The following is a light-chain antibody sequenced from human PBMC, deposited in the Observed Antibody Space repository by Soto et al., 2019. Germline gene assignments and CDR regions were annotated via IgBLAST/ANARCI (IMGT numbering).Light chain of an antibody. V-gene: IGKV1-39*01. CDR3: QHSYSTPPYT. Sequence: DIQMTQSPSSLSASVGDRVTITCRASQRISRYLNWYQQKPGKAPKLLIYAASSLQSGVPSRFSGSGSGTDLTLTISSLQPEDFATYYCQHSYSTPPYTFGQGTKLEIK. J-gene: IGKJ2*01. CDR2: AAS. CDR1: QRISRY.